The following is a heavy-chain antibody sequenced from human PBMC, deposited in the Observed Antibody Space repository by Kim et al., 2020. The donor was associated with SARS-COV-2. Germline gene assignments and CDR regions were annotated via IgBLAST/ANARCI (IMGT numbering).Heavy chain of an antibody. J-gene: IGHJ5*02. CDR3: ATDGPAHLRFDP. CDR2: ISGRGGTI. CDR1: GFTFSSYE. V-gene: IGHV3-48*03. Sequence: GGSLRLSCAASGFTFSSYEMNWVRQAPGKGLEWISDISGRGGTISYADSVKGRFTISRDNTKNSLYLQMNSLRVEDMGVYYCATDGPAHLRFDPWGQGTLVTVSS.